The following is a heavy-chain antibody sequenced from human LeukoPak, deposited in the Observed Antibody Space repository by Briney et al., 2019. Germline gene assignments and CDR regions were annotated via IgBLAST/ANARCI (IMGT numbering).Heavy chain of an antibody. Sequence: ASVKVSCKASGYTFTGYYMHWVRQAPGQGLEWMGWINPNSGGTNYAQKFQGRVTMTRDTSISTAYMELSRLRSDDTAVYYCARGPMVRGVGSDYWGQGILVTVSS. J-gene: IGHJ4*02. CDR1: GYTFTGYY. V-gene: IGHV1-2*02. CDR2: INPNSGGT. CDR3: ARGPMVRGVGSDY. D-gene: IGHD3-10*01.